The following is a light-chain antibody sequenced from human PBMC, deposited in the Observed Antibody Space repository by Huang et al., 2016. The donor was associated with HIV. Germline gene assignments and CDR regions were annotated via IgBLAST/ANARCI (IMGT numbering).Light chain of an antibody. Sequence: IVITQSPLSLPVTPGEPASISCRSSQSLLHSHGYHYLDWYRQKPGQAPQLLISLSSIRASGVPDRLRGRGSVTDITLKNSRLEAEDGGIYLCTQGLQALRTFGQGTKLEIK. CDR2: LSS. CDR1: QSLLHSHGYHY. V-gene: IGKV2-28*01. CDR3: TQGLQALRT. J-gene: IGKJ5*01.